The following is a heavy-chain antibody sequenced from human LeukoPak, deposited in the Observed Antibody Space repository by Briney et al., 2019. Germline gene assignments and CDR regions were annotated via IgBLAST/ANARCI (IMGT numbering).Heavy chain of an antibody. D-gene: IGHD2-2*01. CDR1: AYSFTSYW. J-gene: IGHJ6*02. CDR2: IYPGDSDT. V-gene: IGHV5-51*01. Sequence: GESLKISCKGSAYSFTSYWIAWVRQMPGKGLEWMGIIYPGDSDTRYSPSFQGQVTISADKSISTAYLQWSSLKASDTAMYYCARGLGYCSSTSCYVKNGMDVWGQGTTVTVSS. CDR3: ARGLGYCSSTSCYVKNGMDV.